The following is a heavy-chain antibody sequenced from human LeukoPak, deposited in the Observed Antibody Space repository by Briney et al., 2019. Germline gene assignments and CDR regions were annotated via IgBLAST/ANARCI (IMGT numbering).Heavy chain of an antibody. V-gene: IGHV3-48*04. J-gene: IGHJ4*02. Sequence: PGGSLRLSCAASGFAFSSYSMNWVRQAPGKGLEWVSFISSSTGTLYYADSVKGRFTISRDDAKNTLYLQMNSLRAEDTAVYYCARRFGYSIDYWGQGTLVPASS. CDR1: GFAFSSYS. CDR3: ARRFGYSIDY. D-gene: IGHD5-12*01. CDR2: ISSSTGTL.